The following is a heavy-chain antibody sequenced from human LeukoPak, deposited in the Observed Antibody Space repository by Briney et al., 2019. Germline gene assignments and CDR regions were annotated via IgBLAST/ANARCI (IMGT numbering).Heavy chain of an antibody. CDR2: IYYSGST. V-gene: IGHV4-31*03. Sequence: SQTLSLTCTVSGGSISSGGYYWSWIRQHPGKGLEWIGYIYYSGSTYYNPSLKSRVTISVDTSKNQFSLKLSSVTAADTAVYYCASITQAYDLHYYYGMDVWGQGTTVTVSS. J-gene: IGHJ6*02. CDR3: ASITQAYDLHYYYGMDV. D-gene: IGHD2-8*01. CDR1: GGSISSGGYY.